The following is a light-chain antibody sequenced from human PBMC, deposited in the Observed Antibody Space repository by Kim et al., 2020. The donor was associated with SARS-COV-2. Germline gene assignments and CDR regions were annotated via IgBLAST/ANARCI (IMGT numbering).Light chain of an antibody. V-gene: IGLV2-8*01. CDR3: SSYAGSNVWV. CDR1: SGDVGGYNY. CDR2: AVT. J-gene: IGLJ3*02. Sequence: GHPLTISCTGTSGDVGGYNYVSWYQHHPGKAPKLMIYAVTKRPSGVPDRFSGSKSGNTASLTVSGLQAEDEADYYCSSYAGSNVWVFGGGTKVTVL.